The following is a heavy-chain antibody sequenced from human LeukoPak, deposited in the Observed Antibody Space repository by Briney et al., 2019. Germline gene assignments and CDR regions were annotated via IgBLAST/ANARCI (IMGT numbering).Heavy chain of an antibody. D-gene: IGHD5-18*01. CDR1: GYTFTSYG. J-gene: IGHJ2*01. Sequence: GSVKVSCKASGYTFTSYGIRWVRPAPGQGLEWVGWISAYNGNTNYTQKLQGRVTMTTHTSTRTAYMELRSLGSDDTAGYYCAIAVGNSYGCGLLHFWYFDLWGRGTLVTVSS. V-gene: IGHV1-18*01. CDR3: AIAVGNSYGCGLLHFWYFDL. CDR2: ISAYNGNT.